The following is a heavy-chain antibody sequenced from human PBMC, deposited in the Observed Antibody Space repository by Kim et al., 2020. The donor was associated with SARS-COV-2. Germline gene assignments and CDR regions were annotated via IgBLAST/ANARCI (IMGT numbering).Heavy chain of an antibody. V-gene: IGHV3-33*01. CDR2: IWYDGSNK. Sequence: GGSLRLSCAASGFTFSSYGMHWVRQAPGKGLEWVAVIWYDGSNKYYADSVKGRFTISRDNSKNTLYLQMNSLRAEDTAVYYCARGLLRYFDWLSKNYYYYGMDVWGQGTTVTVSS. CDR1: GFTFSSYG. D-gene: IGHD3-9*01. CDR3: ARGLLRYFDWLSKNYYYYGMDV. J-gene: IGHJ6*02.